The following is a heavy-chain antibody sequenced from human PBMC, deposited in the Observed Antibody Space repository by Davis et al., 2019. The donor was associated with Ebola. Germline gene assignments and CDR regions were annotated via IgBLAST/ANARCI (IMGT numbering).Heavy chain of an antibody. V-gene: IGHV3-64D*08. D-gene: IGHD3-9*01. J-gene: IGHJ4*02. CDR3: ARRGYYDILTGYSD. Sequence: GESLKISCSASGFTFSSYAMHWVRQAPGKGLEYVSAISSNGGSTYYADSVKGRFTISRDNSKNTLYLQMSSLRAEDTAVYYCARRGYYDILTGYSDWGQGTLVTVSS. CDR2: ISSNGGST. CDR1: GFTFSSYA.